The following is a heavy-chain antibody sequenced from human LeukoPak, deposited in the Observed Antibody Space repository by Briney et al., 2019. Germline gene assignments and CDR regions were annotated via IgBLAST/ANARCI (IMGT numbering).Heavy chain of an antibody. J-gene: IGHJ3*02. CDR3: AKEKYDSSGSDAFDI. V-gene: IGHV3-48*03. Sequence: GGSLRLSCAASGFTFSSYEMNWVRQAPGKGLEWVSYISSSGSTIYYADSVKGRFTISRDNSKNTLYLQMNSLRAEDTAVYYCAKEKYDSSGSDAFDIWGQGTMVTVSS. CDR2: ISSSGSTI. D-gene: IGHD3-22*01. CDR1: GFTFSSYE.